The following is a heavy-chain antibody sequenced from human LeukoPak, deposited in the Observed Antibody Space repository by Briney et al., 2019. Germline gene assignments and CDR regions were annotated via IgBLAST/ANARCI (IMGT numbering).Heavy chain of an antibody. Sequence: PGGSLTLSCAASGFTFSSYDLSWVRQAPGKGLEWVSGISGSGGSTYYADSVKGRFTISRDNSKNTLYLQMNSLGAEDTAVYYCAKGSADYGDYVDLVYWGQGTLVTVSS. J-gene: IGHJ4*02. CDR2: ISGSGGST. V-gene: IGHV3-23*01. D-gene: IGHD4-17*01. CDR1: GFTFSSYD. CDR3: AKGSADYGDYVDLVY.